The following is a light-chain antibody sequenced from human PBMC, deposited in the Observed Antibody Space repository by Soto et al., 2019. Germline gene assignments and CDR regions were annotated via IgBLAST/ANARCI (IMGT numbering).Light chain of an antibody. Sequence: AIQVTQSPSSLSASVGDRVTITCLASQDIRGALACYQQKPGKPPKLLIYDVSTLENGVPSRFSGDSSGTQFTLTISGLQPEDFGTYYCQRFNSYPVTFGHATRLDIK. CDR1: QDIRGA. J-gene: IGKJ5*01. V-gene: IGKV1-13*01. CDR2: DVS. CDR3: QRFNSYPVT.